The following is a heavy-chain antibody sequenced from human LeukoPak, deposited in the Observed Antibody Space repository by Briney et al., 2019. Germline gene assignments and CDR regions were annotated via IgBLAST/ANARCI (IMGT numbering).Heavy chain of an antibody. D-gene: IGHD3-10*01. V-gene: IGHV3-15*01. J-gene: IGHJ6*02. Sequence: GGSLRLSCAASGFTFSNAWMSWVRQAPGKGLEWVASIKSKTDGGTTDYAAPVKGRFTISRDDSKNTLYLQMNSLKTEDTAVYYCTTDRYGSGSYGDYYYYYGMDVWGQGATVTVSS. CDR1: GFTFSNAW. CDR3: TTDRYGSGSYGDYYYYYGMDV. CDR2: IKSKTDGGTT.